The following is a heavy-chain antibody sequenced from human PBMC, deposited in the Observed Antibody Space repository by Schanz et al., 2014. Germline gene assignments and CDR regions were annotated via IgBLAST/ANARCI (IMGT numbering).Heavy chain of an antibody. J-gene: IGHJ2*01. V-gene: IGHV4-30-2*06. D-gene: IGHD1-1*01. CDR2: IYYSGNT. CDR1: GGSISSGGYS. Sequence: LQLQESGSGLVKPSQTLSLTCTVSGGSISSGGYSWNWIRQSPGKGLEWIGYIYYSGNTYYNPSLKSRVPISLDTSKTQFSLTLTSLTAADTAVYYCARDTTWRLDLWGRGTLVTVSS. CDR3: ARDTTWRLDL.